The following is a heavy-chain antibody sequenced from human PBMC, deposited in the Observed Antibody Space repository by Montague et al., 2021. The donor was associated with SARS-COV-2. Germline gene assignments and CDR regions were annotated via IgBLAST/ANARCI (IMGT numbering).Heavy chain of an antibody. Sequence: SETLSLTCTVSGDSMTGDSMSRYYWGWIRQTPGKGLEWIGYISNSGFTNDNPSLKNRVTTSVDTSNNQFSLKLSSVTAADTAVYYCARVRKDDYSDNYFDYWGQGTLVTVSS. J-gene: IGHJ4*02. V-gene: IGHV4-61*01. D-gene: IGHD4-17*01. CDR3: ARVRKDDYSDNYFDY. CDR1: GDSMTGDSMSRYY. CDR2: ISNSGFT.